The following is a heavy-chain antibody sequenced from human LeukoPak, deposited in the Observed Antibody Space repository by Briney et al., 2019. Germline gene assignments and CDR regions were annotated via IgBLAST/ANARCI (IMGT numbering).Heavy chain of an antibody. J-gene: IGHJ5*02. Sequence: GGSLRLSCAASGFTFTRFWLTWVRQSPGKGLEWVANINPDGTKTTYVDSLEGRFAISRDNAKNSVFLLMTSLRAEDTAMYYCATAPASVDSSWGQGTLVAVSS. CDR2: INPDGTKT. D-gene: IGHD3-3*01. CDR1: GFTFTRFW. V-gene: IGHV3-7*01. CDR3: ATAPASVDSS.